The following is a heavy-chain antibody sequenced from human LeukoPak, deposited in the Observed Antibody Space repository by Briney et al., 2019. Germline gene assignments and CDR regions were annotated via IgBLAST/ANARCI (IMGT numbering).Heavy chain of an antibody. V-gene: IGHV3-7*03. Sequence: GGSLRLSCAASGFTFSSCWMSWVRQAPGKGLEWVANIKQDGSEKYYVDSVKGRFTISRDNAKNSLYLQMNSLRAEDTAVYYCAKDRFYGDYPTNWGQGTLVTVSS. CDR3: AKDRFYGDYPTN. CDR2: IKQDGSEK. CDR1: GFTFSSCW. D-gene: IGHD4-17*01. J-gene: IGHJ4*02.